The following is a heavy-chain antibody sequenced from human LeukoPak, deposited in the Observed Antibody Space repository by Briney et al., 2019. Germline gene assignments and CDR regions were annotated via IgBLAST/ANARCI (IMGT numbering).Heavy chain of an antibody. J-gene: IGHJ1*01. D-gene: IGHD3-22*01. CDR2: IYYSGRT. CDR1: GDSVSRSDSY. CDR3: ARRRYYDGSGYLE. Sequence: SETLSLTCSVSGDSVSRSDSYWDWIRQPPGKGLEWIGTIYYSGRTYYSPPLKSRVTMSVDPSNNQFSLNLRSVTAADTALYYCARRRYYDGSGYLEWGQGTLLSVSS. V-gene: IGHV4-39*01.